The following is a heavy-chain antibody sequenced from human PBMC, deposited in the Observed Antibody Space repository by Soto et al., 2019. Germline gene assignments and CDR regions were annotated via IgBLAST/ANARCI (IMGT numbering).Heavy chain of an antibody. V-gene: IGHV4-34*01. CDR2: INHTGDT. Sequence: PSETLSLTCAVSGGSFSGYYWSLVRQPPGKGLECICDINHTGDTNYNPSLKSRVMISVDTAKTQFSLNVTSVTAADTAVYYCAREVGYYSAARRNLYFDYWGPGTLVTVSS. D-gene: IGHD2-15*01. CDR3: AREVGYYSAARRNLYFDY. CDR1: GGSFSGYY. J-gene: IGHJ4*02.